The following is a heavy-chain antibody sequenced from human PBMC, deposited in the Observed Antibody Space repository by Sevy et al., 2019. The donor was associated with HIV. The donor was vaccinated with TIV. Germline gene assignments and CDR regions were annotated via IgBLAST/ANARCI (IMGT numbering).Heavy chain of an antibody. D-gene: IGHD6-19*01. Sequence: GGSLRLSCAASGFTFTNYGMHWVRQAPGKGLEWVSGISNSGANTYYADSVRGRFTVSRDNSKNTVYLQLNSLRAEETAIYYCAKEWTLLSDWYGEFDYWGQGTLVTVS. CDR2: ISNSGANT. CDR3: AKEWTLLSDWYGEFDY. V-gene: IGHV3-23*01. J-gene: IGHJ4*02. CDR1: GFTFTNYG.